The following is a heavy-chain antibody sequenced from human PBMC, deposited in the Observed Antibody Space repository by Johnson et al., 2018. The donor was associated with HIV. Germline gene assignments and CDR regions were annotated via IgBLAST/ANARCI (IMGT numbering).Heavy chain of an antibody. CDR1: GFTLSNNA. J-gene: IGHJ3*02. V-gene: IGHV3-30*14. Sequence: QEKLVESGGGVVQPGRSLRLSCVASGFTLSNNAMHWVRQAPGKGLEWVAVISYDGSNKYYADSVKGRFTISRDNSKNTLYLQINSLRAEDTAVYYWARGPGGGEDALDIWGQGTMVTVSS. D-gene: IGHD3-16*01. CDR2: ISYDGSNK. CDR3: ARGPGGGEDALDI.